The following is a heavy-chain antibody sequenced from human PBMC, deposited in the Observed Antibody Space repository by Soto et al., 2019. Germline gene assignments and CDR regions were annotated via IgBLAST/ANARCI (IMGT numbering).Heavy chain of an antibody. CDR3: ARILRYFDWLSKYGMDV. Sequence: GGSLRLSCAASGFTFSSYWMSWVRQAPGKGLEWVANIKQDGSEKYYVDSVKGRFTISRDNAKNSLYLQMNSLRAEDTAVYYCARILRYFDWLSKYGMDVWGQGTTVTVSS. J-gene: IGHJ6*02. CDR1: GFTFSSYW. V-gene: IGHV3-7*05. CDR2: IKQDGSEK. D-gene: IGHD3-9*01.